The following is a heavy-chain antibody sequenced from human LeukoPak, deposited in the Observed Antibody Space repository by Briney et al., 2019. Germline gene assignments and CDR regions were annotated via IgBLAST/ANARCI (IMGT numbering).Heavy chain of an antibody. V-gene: IGHV3-7*01. D-gene: IGHD3-22*01. J-gene: IGHJ4*02. CDR2: IKEDGSEK. CDR1: GFTFSNYW. CDR3: ARSRSGYYEDY. Sequence: GESLRLSCAASGFTFSNYWMSWVRQAPGKGLEWVANIKEDGSEKHYVDSVKGRFTVSRDNAKNSLSLQVDSLSAEDTAVYYCARSRSGYYEDYWGQGTLVTVSS.